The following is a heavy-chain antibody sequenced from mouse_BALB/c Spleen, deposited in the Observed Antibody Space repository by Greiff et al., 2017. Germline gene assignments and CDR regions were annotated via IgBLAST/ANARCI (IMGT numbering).Heavy chain of an antibody. CDR1: GYAFTSYN. CDR2: IDPYNGGT. Sequence: VQLQQSGPELVKPGASVKVSCKASGYAFTSYNMYWVKQSHGKSLEWIGYIDPYNGGTSYNQKFQGKATLTVDKSSNTAYLHLNSLTSEDSAVYYCARDDKGYDYWGQGTTLTVSS. CDR3: ARDDKGYDY. J-gene: IGHJ2*01. D-gene: IGHD2-2*01. V-gene: IGHV1S135*01.